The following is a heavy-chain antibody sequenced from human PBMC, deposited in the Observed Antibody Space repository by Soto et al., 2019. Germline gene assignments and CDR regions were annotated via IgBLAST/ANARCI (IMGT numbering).Heavy chain of an antibody. CDR2: ISAYNGNT. CDR3: ARDSMVMGATPLNY. Sequence: QVQLVQSGAEVKKPGASVKVSCKASGYTFTSYGISWVRQAPGQGLEWMGWISAYNGNTNYAQKLQGRVTMTTDTTTSTAYMELRSLRSDDTAVYDCARDSMVMGATPLNYWGQGTLVTVSS. CDR1: GYTFTSYG. J-gene: IGHJ4*02. V-gene: IGHV1-18*01. D-gene: IGHD1-26*01.